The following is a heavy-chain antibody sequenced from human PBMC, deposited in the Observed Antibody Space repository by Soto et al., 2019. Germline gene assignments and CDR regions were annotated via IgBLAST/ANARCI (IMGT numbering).Heavy chain of an antibody. Sequence: EVQLAESGGGLVQPGGSLRLSCAASGFTFSDHYMDWVRQAPGKGLEWVGRSRDKVHSHTTEYAASVKGRFTISSGDSESSLSLQMNSLKTEDTAVYYCARGVVSTGDFDYWGQGTLVTGSS. CDR3: ARGVVSTGDFDY. V-gene: IGHV3-72*01. J-gene: IGHJ4*02. D-gene: IGHD5-12*01. CDR1: GFTFSDHY. CDR2: SRDKVHSHTT.